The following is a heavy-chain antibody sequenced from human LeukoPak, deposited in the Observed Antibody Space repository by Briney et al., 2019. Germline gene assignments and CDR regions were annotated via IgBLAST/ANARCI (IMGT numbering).Heavy chain of an antibody. Sequence: ASVKVSCKASGYTFTDFYIHWVRQAPGQGLEWMGWINPNSGDTAFAQKFQGRITMTRSTSISTAYMELSSLTSEDTAVYYCARGLGTYDSSELTWPMISFWGQGTLVTVSS. J-gene: IGHJ4*02. V-gene: IGHV1-8*02. CDR1: GYTFTDFY. CDR3: ARGLGTYDSSELTWPMISF. CDR2: INPNSGDT. D-gene: IGHD3-22*01.